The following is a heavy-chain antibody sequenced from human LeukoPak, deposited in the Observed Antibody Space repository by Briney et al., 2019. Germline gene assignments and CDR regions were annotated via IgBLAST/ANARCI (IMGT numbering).Heavy chain of an antibody. Sequence: GASVKVSCKASGYTFTGYYKHWVRQAPGQGVEWMGWINPNSGGPNYAQKFQGRVTMTRDTSISTAYMELSRLRSDDTAVYYCARVRGGYLVATRSLYYWGQGTLVTVSS. V-gene: IGHV1-2*02. CDR1: GYTFTGYY. J-gene: IGHJ4*02. CDR3: ARVRGGYLVATRSLYY. CDR2: INPNSGGP. D-gene: IGHD5-12*01.